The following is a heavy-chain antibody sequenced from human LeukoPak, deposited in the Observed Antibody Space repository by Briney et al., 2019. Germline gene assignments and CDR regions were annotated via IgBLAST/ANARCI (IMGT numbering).Heavy chain of an antibody. Sequence: PGGSLRLSCAASGFTFSSYWMHWIRQAPGKGLVWVSAIFSDGSITRYADSVKGRFTISRDNARNTLYLQMDSLRAEDTAVYYCVTLTGPLENAFDIWGQGTMVTVSS. CDR1: GFTFSSYW. J-gene: IGHJ3*02. V-gene: IGHV3-74*01. D-gene: IGHD3-9*01. CDR3: VTLTGPLENAFDI. CDR2: IFSDGSIT.